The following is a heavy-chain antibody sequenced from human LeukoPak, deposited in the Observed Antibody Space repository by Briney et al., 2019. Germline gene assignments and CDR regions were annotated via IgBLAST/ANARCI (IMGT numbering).Heavy chain of an antibody. CDR1: GFTFGDYA. CDR2: IRSKAYGGTT. J-gene: IGHJ6*02. V-gene: IGHV3-49*03. Sequence: GGSLRLSCTASGFTFGDYAMSWFRQAPGKGLEWVGFIRSKAYGGTTEYAASVKGRFTISRDDSKSIAYLQMNGLKTEDTAVYYCTRDLSWLFYGMDVWGQGTTVTVSS. D-gene: IGHD6-19*01. CDR3: TRDLSWLFYGMDV.